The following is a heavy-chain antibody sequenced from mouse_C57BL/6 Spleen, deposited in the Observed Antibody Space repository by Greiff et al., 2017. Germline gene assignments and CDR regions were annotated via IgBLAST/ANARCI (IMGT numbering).Heavy chain of an antibody. Sequence: QVQLQQPGAELVKPGASVKLSCKASGYTFTSYWMHWVKQRPGQGLEWIGMIHPNSGSTNYNEKFKSKATLTVDKSSSTAYMQLSSLTSEDSAVYDCARWACSSSPFAYWGQGTLVTVSA. CDR1: GYTFTSYW. J-gene: IGHJ3*01. V-gene: IGHV1-64*01. CDR3: ARWACSSSPFAY. CDR2: IHPNSGST. D-gene: IGHD1-1*01.